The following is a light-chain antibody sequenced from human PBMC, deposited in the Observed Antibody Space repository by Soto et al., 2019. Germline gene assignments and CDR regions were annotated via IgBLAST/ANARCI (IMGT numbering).Light chain of an antibody. CDR2: DVS. Sequence: QSALTQPASVSASPGQSITISCTGTSSDVGAYNYVSWYQQHPGKAPKVMIYDVSYRPSGVSNRFSGSKSGNTASLTISGLRDEDEADYYCSSYTISFNEVFGTGPRSPS. CDR1: SSDVGAYNY. J-gene: IGLJ1*01. V-gene: IGLV2-14*03. CDR3: SSYTISFNEV.